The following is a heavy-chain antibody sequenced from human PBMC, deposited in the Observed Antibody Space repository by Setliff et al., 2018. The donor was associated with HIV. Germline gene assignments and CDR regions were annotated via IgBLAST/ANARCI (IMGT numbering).Heavy chain of an antibody. Sequence: SETLSLTCTVFRHSIPNTYYYWGWIRQSPGKGLEWIGSFYYNGATHRNPSLKSRVSISVESAENRFSLKLSSVTAADTAVYYCANFLPDTAAAGPRFDYWGPGTLVT. CDR1: RHSIPNTYYY. J-gene: IGHJ4*02. V-gene: IGHV4-39*01. CDR3: ANFLPDTAAAGPRFDY. D-gene: IGHD6-13*01. CDR2: FYYNGAT.